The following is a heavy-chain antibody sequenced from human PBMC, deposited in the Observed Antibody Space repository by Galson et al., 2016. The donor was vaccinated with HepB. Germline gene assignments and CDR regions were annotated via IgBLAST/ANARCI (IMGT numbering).Heavy chain of an antibody. CDR1: GGTLSGXA. D-gene: IGHD3-10*01. CDR3: TRGSGAMVWGVVSRLDYYYGMDG. J-gene: IGHJ6*02. CDR2: XIPMXXXA. V-gene: IGHV1-69*06. Sequence: SVKVSCKASGGTLSGXAISXXXQAXXQGLXXMGXXIPMXXXAXXXQKXXGRVTLXADTSTNTAYKELSSLRSEDTAVYYCTRGSGAMVWGVVSRLDYYYGMDGWGQGTTXTVSS.